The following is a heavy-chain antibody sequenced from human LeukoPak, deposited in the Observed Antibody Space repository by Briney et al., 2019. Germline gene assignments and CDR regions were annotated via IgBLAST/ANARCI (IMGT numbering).Heavy chain of an antibody. Sequence: GGSLRLSCVAFEFTFANHAMSLVRQAPGKGLEWISAISGAGGSTFYAGSVKGRFTISRDNSKNTLYLQMNSLRAEDTAIYYCARDIVVVPATRGGWFDPWGQGTLVTVSS. CDR2: ISGAGGST. J-gene: IGHJ5*02. D-gene: IGHD2-2*01. CDR1: EFTFANHA. V-gene: IGHV3-23*01. CDR3: ARDIVVVPATRGGWFDP.